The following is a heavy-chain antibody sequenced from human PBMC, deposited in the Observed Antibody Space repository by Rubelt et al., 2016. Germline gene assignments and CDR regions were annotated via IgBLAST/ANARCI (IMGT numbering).Heavy chain of an antibody. CDR3: AKGGDS. CDR1: GFTASTNY. V-gene: IGHV3-53*01. Sequence: EVQLLNSGGAWPHPGGPRSPSFAPSGFTASTNYITGSRQPQGKGRTGFTLFICVVPHNKPAPGKAGFTISGDNSENTLYLQMNSLRDEDTAVEYCAKGGDSWGQGTMVTVSS. CDR2: FICVVP. D-gene: IGHD2-15*01. J-gene: IGHJ3*02.